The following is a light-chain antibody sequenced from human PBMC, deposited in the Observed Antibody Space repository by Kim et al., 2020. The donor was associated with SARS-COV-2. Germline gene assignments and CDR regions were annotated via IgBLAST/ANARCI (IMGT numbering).Light chain of an antibody. CDR2: EVT. Sequence: GQSVTISCTGTSSDVGGYNYVSWYQQHPGKAPKVMIYEVTKRPSGVPDRFSGSKSGNTASLTVSGLQAGDEADYYCSSYAGSNNYVFGTGTKVTVL. CDR1: SSDVGGYNY. V-gene: IGLV2-8*01. J-gene: IGLJ1*01. CDR3: SSYAGSNNYV.